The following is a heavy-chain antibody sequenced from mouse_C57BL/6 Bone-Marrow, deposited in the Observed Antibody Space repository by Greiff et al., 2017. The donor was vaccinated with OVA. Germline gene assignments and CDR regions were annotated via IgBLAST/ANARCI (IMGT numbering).Heavy chain of an antibody. Sequence: DVMLVESGGGLVQPGGSLKLSCAASGFTFSDYGMAWVRQAPRKGPEWVAFISNLAYSIYYADTVTGRFTLSRENAKNTLYLDMSSLRSEDTAMYYCARQIYYGNYWYFDVWGTGTTVTVSS. D-gene: IGHD2-1*01. J-gene: IGHJ1*03. CDR2: ISNLAYSI. V-gene: IGHV5-15*01. CDR3: ARQIYYGNYWYFDV. CDR1: GFTFSDYG.